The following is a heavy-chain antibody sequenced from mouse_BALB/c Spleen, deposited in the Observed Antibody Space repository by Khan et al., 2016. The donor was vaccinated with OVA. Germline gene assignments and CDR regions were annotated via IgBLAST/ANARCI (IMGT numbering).Heavy chain of an antibody. D-gene: IGHD1-1*01. CDR2: VSTGGHYT. J-gene: IGHJ3*01. CDR3: ARLAYYYDSEGFAY. V-gene: IGHV5-6*01. Sequence: EVKLVESGGDVVKPGGSLKLSCAASGFTFSTYGMSWVRQTPDKRLEWVATVSTGGHYTYYPDTVKGRFTISRDNAKKTLYLQISSLKSEDTAMFYCARLAYYYDSEGFAYWGQGTLVTVSA. CDR1: GFTFSTYG.